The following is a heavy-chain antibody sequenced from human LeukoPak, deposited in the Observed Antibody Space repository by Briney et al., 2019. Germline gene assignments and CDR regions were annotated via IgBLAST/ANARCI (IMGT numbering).Heavy chain of an antibody. CDR1: GGSISSSSYY. D-gene: IGHD2-2*01. CDR2: IYYSGST. Sequence: SETLSLTCTVSGGSISSSSYYWGWIRQPPGKGLEWIGSIYYSGSTYYNPSLKSRVTISVDTSKNQFSLKLSSVTAADTAVYYCARGYSTSWTYYFDYWGQGALVTVSS. V-gene: IGHV4-39*07. J-gene: IGHJ4*02. CDR3: ARGYSTSWTYYFDY.